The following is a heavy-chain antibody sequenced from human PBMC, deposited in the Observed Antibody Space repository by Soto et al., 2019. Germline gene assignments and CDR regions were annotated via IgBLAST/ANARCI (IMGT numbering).Heavy chain of an antibody. J-gene: IGHJ2*01. CDR3: AGDYYDSSGPRGYFDL. CDR2: IYHSGST. V-gene: IGHV4-30-2*01. Sequence: QLQLQESGSGLVKPSQTLSRTCAVSGGSISSGGYSWSWIRQPPGKGLEWIGYIYHSGSTYYNPSLKSRVTISVDRSKNQFSLKLSSVTAADTAVYYCAGDYYDSSGPRGYFDLWGRGTLVTVSS. CDR1: GGSISSGGYS. D-gene: IGHD3-22*01.